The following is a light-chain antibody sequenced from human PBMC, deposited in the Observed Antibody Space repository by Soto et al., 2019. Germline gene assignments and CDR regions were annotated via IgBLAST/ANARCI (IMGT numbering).Light chain of an antibody. CDR1: QSISNW. CDR3: RQYNSYSWT. Sequence: DIQMTQSPSTLSASVGDRVTITCRASQSISNWLAWYQQKPGKAPKLLIYDASSLESGVPSRFSGSGSGTEFTLTISSLQPDDFATYYCRQYNSYSWTFGQGTKVDIK. V-gene: IGKV1-5*01. J-gene: IGKJ1*01. CDR2: DAS.